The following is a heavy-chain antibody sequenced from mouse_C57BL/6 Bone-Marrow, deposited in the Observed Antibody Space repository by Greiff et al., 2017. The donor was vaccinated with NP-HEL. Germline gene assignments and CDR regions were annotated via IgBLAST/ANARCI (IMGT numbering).Heavy chain of an antibody. CDR3: ARDDYLYAMDY. V-gene: IGHV1-81*01. D-gene: IGHD2-4*01. J-gene: IGHJ4*01. CDR1: GYTFTSYG. CDR2: IYPRSGHT. Sequence: QVQLKESGAELARPGASVKLSCKASGYTFTSYGISWVKQRTGQGLEWIGEIYPRSGHTYYNEKFKGKATLTADKSSSTAYMELRSLTSEDSAVYFCARDDYLYAMDYWGQGTSVTVSS.